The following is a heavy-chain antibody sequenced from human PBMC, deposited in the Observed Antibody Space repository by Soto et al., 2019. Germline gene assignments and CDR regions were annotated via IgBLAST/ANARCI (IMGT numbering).Heavy chain of an antibody. Sequence: EVQLVESGGGLVQPGGSLKLSCAVSGFTFSGSAMHWVRQASGKGLEWVGRIRSKSNSYATAYAASGKGRFTISRDDSKNTAYLQMNSLNTEDTAVYSCTRGYGDYVRDYWGQGTLVTVSS. J-gene: IGHJ4*02. CDR3: TRGYGDYVRDY. CDR1: GFTFSGSA. CDR2: IRSKSNSYAT. V-gene: IGHV3-73*01. D-gene: IGHD4-17*01.